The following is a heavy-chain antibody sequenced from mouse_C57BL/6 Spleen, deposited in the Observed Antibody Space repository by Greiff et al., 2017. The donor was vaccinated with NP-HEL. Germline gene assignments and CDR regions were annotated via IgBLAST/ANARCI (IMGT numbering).Heavy chain of an antibody. CDR2: IYPRSGNT. CDR1: GYTFTSYG. CDR3: ARGRDYNCSSYYWYYDV. D-gene: IGHD1-1*01. J-gene: IGHJ1*03. V-gene: IGHV1-81*01. Sequence: VKVVESGAELARPGASVKLSCKASGYTFTSYGISWVKQRTGQGLEWIGEIYPRSGNTYYNEKFKGKATLTTDKSASTAYMKLRSLTSEDSAVYFCARGRDYNCSSYYWYYDVWGTGTTVTVSS.